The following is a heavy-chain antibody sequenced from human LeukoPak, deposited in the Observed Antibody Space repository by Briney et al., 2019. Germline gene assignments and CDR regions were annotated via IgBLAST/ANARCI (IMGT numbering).Heavy chain of an antibody. CDR2: IYYSGST. CDR3: ARDSSGYWFDP. J-gene: IGHJ5*02. CDR1: GGSISTYY. D-gene: IGHD3-22*01. Sequence: SETLSLTCAVSGGSISTYYWNWIRQPPGKGLEWIGYIYYSGSTNYNPSLKSRVTISVDTSKNQFSLKLSSVTAADTAVYYCARDSSGYWFDPWGQGTLVTVSS. V-gene: IGHV4-59*01.